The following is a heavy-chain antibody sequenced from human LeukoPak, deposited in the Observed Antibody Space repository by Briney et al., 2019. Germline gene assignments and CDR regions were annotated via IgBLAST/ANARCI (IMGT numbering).Heavy chain of an antibody. CDR3: ARGLEKDIVVVPAED. J-gene: IGHJ4*02. Sequence: PSETLSLTCAVYGGSFSGYYWSWIRQPPGKGLAWIGEINHSGSTNYNPSLKSRVTISVDTSKNQFSLKLSSVTAADTAVYYCARGLEKDIVVVPAEDWGQGTLVTVSS. CDR2: INHSGST. V-gene: IGHV4-34*01. CDR1: GGSFSGYY. D-gene: IGHD2-2*01.